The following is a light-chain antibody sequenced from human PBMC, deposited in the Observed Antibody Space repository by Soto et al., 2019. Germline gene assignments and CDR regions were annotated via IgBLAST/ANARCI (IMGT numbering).Light chain of an antibody. CDR3: QDYGALPPS. Sequence: EIVLPQFPGALSLSPGERVTLSSRASQSGSNTYLAWYQQKSGQAPKFLIYGASNRATGIPDTFSGSRSGTDFTFTISGLGPEDFTVYYCQDYGALPPSSGGGTKVEIK. J-gene: IGKJ4*01. CDR1: QSGSNTY. V-gene: IGKV3-20*01. CDR2: GAS.